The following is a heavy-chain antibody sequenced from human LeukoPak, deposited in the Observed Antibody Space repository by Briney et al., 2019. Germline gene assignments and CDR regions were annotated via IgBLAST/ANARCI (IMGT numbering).Heavy chain of an antibody. D-gene: IGHD1-26*01. CDR2: INDKGGRT. CDR3: VKDVGGSYAFDY. CDR1: GFTFSRYA. J-gene: IGHJ4*02. Sequence: GGSLRLSCSASGFTFSRYAMHWVRHAPGKGLEYVSGINDKGGRTHYADSVKGRFSISRDNSKNTLHLQMSTLRAEDTALYYCVKDVGGSYAFDYWGQGILVTVAS. V-gene: IGHV3-64D*09.